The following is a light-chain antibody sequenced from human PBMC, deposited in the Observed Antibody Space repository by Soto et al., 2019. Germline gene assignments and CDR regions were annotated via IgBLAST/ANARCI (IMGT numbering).Light chain of an antibody. V-gene: IGKV3-11*01. J-gene: IGKJ2*01. Sequence: ETVLTQSPATLSLSPGERATLSCRASQSVSNSLAWYQQKPGQAPRLLIYDASNRATGIPARFSGSGSGTDFTLTISDLEPEDSAVYYCQQRSNWPPYTFGQGTKVEIK. CDR1: QSVSNS. CDR2: DAS. CDR3: QQRSNWPPYT.